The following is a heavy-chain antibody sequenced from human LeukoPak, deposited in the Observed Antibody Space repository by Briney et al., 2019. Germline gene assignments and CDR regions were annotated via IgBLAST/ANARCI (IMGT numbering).Heavy chain of an antibody. J-gene: IGHJ3*02. CDR1: GYSISSGYY. CDR2: IYHSGSV. CDR3: ARPVGLRITTRYVAFHI. V-gene: IGHV4-38-2*01. Sequence: SETLSLTCAVSGYSISSGYYWGWIRQPPGKGLEWIGSIYHSGSVYYNPSLKSRITISVDTSKNQFSLKLRSVTASDTAVYYCARPVGLRITTRYVAFHIWGQGTMVTVSS. D-gene: IGHD2/OR15-2a*01.